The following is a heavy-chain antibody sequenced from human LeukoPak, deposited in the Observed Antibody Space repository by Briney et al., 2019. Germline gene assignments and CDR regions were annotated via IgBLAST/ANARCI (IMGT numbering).Heavy chain of an antibody. CDR3: AKGRGWEASYYYYYMDV. CDR1: GFTFSSYG. CDR2: IRYDGSNK. V-gene: IGHV3-30*02. J-gene: IGHJ6*03. Sequence: GGSLRLSCAASGFTFSSYGIHWVRQAPGRGLEWVAFIRYDGSNKYYTDSVKGRFTISRDNSKNTLYLQMNSLRAEDTAVYYCAKGRGWEASYYYYYMDVWGKGTTVTISS. D-gene: IGHD1-26*01.